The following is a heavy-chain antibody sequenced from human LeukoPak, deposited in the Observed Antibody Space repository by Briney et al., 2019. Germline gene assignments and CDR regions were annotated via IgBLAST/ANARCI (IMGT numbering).Heavy chain of an antibody. V-gene: IGHV5-51*01. CDR1: GYTFTTHW. J-gene: IGHJ4*02. CDR3: ATYGHQSGGWPVGGSY. Sequence: GESPKISCKASGYTFTTHWIGWVRQMSGKGLEWMAIIYPGNSDTRYSPSFQGQVTISADKSISTAYLQWSSLKSSDTAMYYCATYGHQSGGWPVGGSYWGQGTL. CDR2: IYPGNSDT. D-gene: IGHD6-19*01.